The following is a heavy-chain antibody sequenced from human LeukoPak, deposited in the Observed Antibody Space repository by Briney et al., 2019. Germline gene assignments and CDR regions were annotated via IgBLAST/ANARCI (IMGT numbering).Heavy chain of an antibody. CDR2: IIPIFGTA. V-gene: IGHV1-69*01. CDR1: GGTFSSYA. D-gene: IGHD3-10*01. Sequence: SVKVSCKASGGTFSSYAISWVRQAPGQGLEWMGGIIPIFGTANYAQKFQGRVTITADESTCTAYMELRSLRSDDTAVYYCARGYYYGSGSYFDAFDIWGQGTMVTVSS. J-gene: IGHJ3*02. CDR3: ARGYYYGSGSYFDAFDI.